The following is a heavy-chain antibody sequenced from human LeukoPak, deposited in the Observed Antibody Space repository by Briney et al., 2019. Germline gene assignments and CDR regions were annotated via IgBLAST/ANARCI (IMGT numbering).Heavy chain of an antibody. CDR2: ISSSGSTI. J-gene: IGHJ6*03. CDR3: ARGDAYYYYYMDV. Sequence: GGSLRLSCAASGFTFSIYAMSWVRQSLGKGLEWVSYISSSGSTIYYADSVKGRFTISRDNAKNSLYLQMNSLRAEDTAVYYCARGDAYYYYYMDVWGKGTTVTVSS. D-gene: IGHD2-21*02. CDR1: GFTFSIYA. V-gene: IGHV3-48*04.